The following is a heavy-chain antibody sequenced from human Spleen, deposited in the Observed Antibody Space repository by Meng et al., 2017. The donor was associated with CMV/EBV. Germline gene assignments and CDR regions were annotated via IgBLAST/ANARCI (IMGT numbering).Heavy chain of an antibody. J-gene: IGHJ4*02. CDR2: INHSGST. D-gene: IGHD6-13*01. Sequence: LSLTCDVYGGSFSGYYWSWIRQPPGKGLEWIGEINHSGSTNYNPSLKSRVTISVDTSKNQFSLKLSSVTAADTAVYYCARRLAAIRYWGQGTLVTVSS. V-gene: IGHV4-34*01. CDR3: ARRLAAIRY. CDR1: GGSFSGYY.